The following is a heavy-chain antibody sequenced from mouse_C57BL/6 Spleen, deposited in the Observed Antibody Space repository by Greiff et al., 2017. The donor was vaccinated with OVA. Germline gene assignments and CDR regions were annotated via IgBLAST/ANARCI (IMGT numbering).Heavy chain of an antibody. V-gene: IGHV1-15*01. CDR3: TRSYDGYYVGY. CDR1: GYTFTDYE. D-gene: IGHD2-3*01. CDR2: IDPETGGT. Sequence: QVQLKQSGAELVRPGASVTLSCKASGYTFTDYEMHWVKQTPVHGLEWIGAIDPETGGTAYNQKFKGKAILTADKSSSTAYMELRSLTSEDSAVYYCTRSYDGYYVGYWGQGTTLTVSS. J-gene: IGHJ2*01.